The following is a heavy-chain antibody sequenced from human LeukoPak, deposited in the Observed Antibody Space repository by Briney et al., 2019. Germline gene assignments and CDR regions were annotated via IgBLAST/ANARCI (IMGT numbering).Heavy chain of an antibody. D-gene: IGHD2-2*01. CDR2: IIPIFGTA. CDR1: GGTFSSYA. V-gene: IGHV1-69*05. J-gene: IGHJ4*02. CDR3: AREKYCSSTSCYPQYYFDY. Sequence: ASVKVSCKASGGTFSSYAISWVRQAPGQGLEWMGGIIPIFGTANYAQKFQGRVTITTDESTSTAYMELSSLRSEDTAVYYCAREKYCSSTSCYPQYYFDYWGQGTLVTVSS.